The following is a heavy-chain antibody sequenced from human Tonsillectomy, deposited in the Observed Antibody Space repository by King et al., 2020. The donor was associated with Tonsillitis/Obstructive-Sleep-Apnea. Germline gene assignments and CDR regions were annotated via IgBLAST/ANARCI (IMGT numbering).Heavy chain of an antibody. V-gene: IGHV3-20*04. D-gene: IGHD3-3*01. CDR1: GFTFDDYG. J-gene: IGHJ5*02. Sequence: QLVQSGGGVVRPGGSLRLSCAASGFTFDDYGMSWVRQAPGKGLEWVSGINWNGGSTGYADSVKGRFTISRDNAKNSLYLQMNSLRAEDTALYYCARDKFFVVVNGAGNWFDPWGQGTLVTVSS. CDR2: INWNGGST. CDR3: ARDKFFVVVNGAGNWFDP.